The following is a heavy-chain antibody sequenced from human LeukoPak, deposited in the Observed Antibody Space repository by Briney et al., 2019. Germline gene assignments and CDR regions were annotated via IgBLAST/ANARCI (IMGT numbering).Heavy chain of an antibody. CDR3: ASLGYCTNGVCYKEVDY. D-gene: IGHD2-8*01. Sequence: SETLPLTCAVYGGSFSGYYWSWIRQPPGKGLEWIGEINHSGSTNYNPSLKSRVTISVDTSKNQISLKLSSVTAADTAVYYCASLGYCTNGVCYKEVDYWGQGTLVTVSS. V-gene: IGHV4-34*01. CDR2: INHSGST. CDR1: GGSFSGYY. J-gene: IGHJ4*02.